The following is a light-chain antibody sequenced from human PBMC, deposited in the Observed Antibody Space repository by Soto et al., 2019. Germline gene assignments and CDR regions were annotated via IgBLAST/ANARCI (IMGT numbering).Light chain of an antibody. CDR2: NNN. J-gene: IGLJ1*01. CDR3: AAGDDSLNGLV. CDR1: SSNIGSNT. Sequence: QSVLTQPPSASGTPGQRVTISCSGSSSNIGSNTVNWYQQLPGTAPKLLIYNNNQRPSGVPDRFSGYKSGTSASLAISGLQSEDEADYYCAAGDDSLNGLVFGTGTKLTVL. V-gene: IGLV1-44*01.